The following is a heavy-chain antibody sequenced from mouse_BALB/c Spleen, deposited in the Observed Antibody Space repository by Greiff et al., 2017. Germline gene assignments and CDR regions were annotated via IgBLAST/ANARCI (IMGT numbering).Heavy chain of an antibody. CDR3: ARWYGNYPAWFAY. CDR2: IYPGDGDT. CDR1: GYAFSSYW. D-gene: IGHD2-10*02. V-gene: IGHV1-80*01. J-gene: IGHJ3*01. Sequence: VKLQDSGAELVRPGSSVKISCKASGYAFSSYWMNWVKQRPGQGLEWIGQIYPGDGDTNYNGKFKGKATLTADKSSSTAYMQLSSLTSEDSAVYFCARWYGNYPAWFAYWGQGTLVTVSA.